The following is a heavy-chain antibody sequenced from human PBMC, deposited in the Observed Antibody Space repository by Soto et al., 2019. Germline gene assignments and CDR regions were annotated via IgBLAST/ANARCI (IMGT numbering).Heavy chain of an antibody. D-gene: IGHD6-19*01. CDR3: ASSGWYIPFDY. J-gene: IGHJ4*02. Sequence: WETLSLTCTDSGGSISSSSYYWGWIRQPPGKGLEWIGSIYYSGSTYYNPSLKSRVTISVDTSKNQFSLKLSSVTAADTAVYYCASSGWYIPFDYWGQGTLVTVSS. V-gene: IGHV4-39*01. CDR2: IYYSGST. CDR1: GGSISSSSYY.